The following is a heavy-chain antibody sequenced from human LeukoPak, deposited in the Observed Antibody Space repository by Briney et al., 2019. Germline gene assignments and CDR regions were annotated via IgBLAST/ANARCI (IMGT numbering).Heavy chain of an antibody. D-gene: IGHD3-10*01. CDR3: SREQIRGSGSYYYNLFNP. Sequence: SETLSPTCTVSGDSISSTSYFWGWIRQPPGKGLEWIGSIYNSGRSHYNPSLKSRVTISVDTSKNQFSLKLSSVTAADTAMYFCSREQIRGSGSYYYNLFNPWGQGALVTVSS. V-gene: IGHV4-39*07. J-gene: IGHJ5*02. CDR2: IYNSGRS. CDR1: GDSISSTSYF.